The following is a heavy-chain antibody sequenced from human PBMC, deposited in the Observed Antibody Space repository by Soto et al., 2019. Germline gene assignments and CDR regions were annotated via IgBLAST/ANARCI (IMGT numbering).Heavy chain of an antibody. CDR2: INHSGST. D-gene: IGHD2-2*01. CDR1: GGSFSGYY. Sequence: SETLSLTCAVYGGSFSGYYWSWIRQPPGKGLEWIGEINHSGSTNYNPSLKSRVTISVDTSKNQFSLKLSSVTAADTAVYYCARGASLYSTPELWGQGTLVTVSS. V-gene: IGHV4-34*01. CDR3: ARGASLYSTPEL. J-gene: IGHJ4*02.